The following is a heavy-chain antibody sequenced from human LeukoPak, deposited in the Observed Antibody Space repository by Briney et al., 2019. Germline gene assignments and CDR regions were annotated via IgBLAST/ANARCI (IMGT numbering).Heavy chain of an antibody. CDR1: GYSFTSYY. CDR2: INPRGGSR. Sequence: ASVKVSCKASGYSFTSYYIHWVRQAPGQGLEWMGIINPRGGSRSYPQNFQGRVTMTRDMSTSTVHMELSSLRSDDTAVYYCARDKGVVPAAAMFYLDYWAREPWSPSPQ. D-gene: IGHD2-2*01. V-gene: IGHV1-46*01. CDR3: ARDKGVVPAAAMFYLDY. J-gene: IGHJ4*02.